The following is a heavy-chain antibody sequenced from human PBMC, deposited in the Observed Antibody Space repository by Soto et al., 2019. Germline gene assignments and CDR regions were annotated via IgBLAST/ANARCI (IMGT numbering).Heavy chain of an antibody. J-gene: IGHJ4*02. Sequence: QVQLQQWGAGLLKPSETLSLTCTVYGGSFSGYSWSWIRQPPGKGLEWIGEIYHSGSTNYNPSLKSRFTISVDTSKKQFSLKLSSVTAADTAEYYCARGRAFYGSGSYLGYWGQGTLVTVSS. CDR2: IYHSGST. D-gene: IGHD3-10*01. CDR3: ARGRAFYGSGSYLGY. CDR1: GGSFSGYS. V-gene: IGHV4-34*01.